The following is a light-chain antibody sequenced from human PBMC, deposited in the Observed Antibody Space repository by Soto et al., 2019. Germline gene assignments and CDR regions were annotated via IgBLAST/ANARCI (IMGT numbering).Light chain of an antibody. V-gene: IGKV2-28*01. CDR2: LGS. CDR3: MQALQTPIT. CDR1: QSLLHSNGYNY. J-gene: IGKJ5*01. Sequence: DIVVTQSPLSLPVTPGEPASISCRSSQSLLHSNGYNYLDWYLQKPGQSPQLLIYLGSNRSSGVPDRFSGSGSGTDFTLKISRVEAEDVGVYYCMQALQTPITCGQGTRLEIK.